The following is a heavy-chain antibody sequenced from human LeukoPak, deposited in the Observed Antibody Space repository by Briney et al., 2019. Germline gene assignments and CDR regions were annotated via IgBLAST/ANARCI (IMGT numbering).Heavy chain of an antibody. CDR3: AKDRPNYYESNGDYYRRDGDY. D-gene: IGHD3-22*01. Sequence: GGSLRLSCAASGFTVSTTYMSWVRQAPGKGLEWVSSISSTGDYTYYTDPVKGRFTVSRDNSKNTLYLQMNSLRADDTAVYFCAKDRPNYYESNGDYYRRDGDYWGQGTLVTVSS. J-gene: IGHJ4*02. CDR2: ISSTGDYT. V-gene: IGHV3-23*01. CDR1: GFTVSTTY.